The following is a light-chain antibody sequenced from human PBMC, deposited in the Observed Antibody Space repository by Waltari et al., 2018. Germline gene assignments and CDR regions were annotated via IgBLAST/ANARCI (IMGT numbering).Light chain of an antibody. Sequence: QSVLTPPPSASGTPGQRVTISCSGSSSNIGSNYVYWYQPLPGTTPKLFIYGNNLRPSGVPDRFSGSKSGTSASLAISGLRSEDEADYYCAAWDDSLSGVVFGGGTKLTVL. CDR3: AAWDDSLSGVV. CDR2: GNN. J-gene: IGLJ2*01. CDR1: SSNIGSNY. V-gene: IGLV1-47*01.